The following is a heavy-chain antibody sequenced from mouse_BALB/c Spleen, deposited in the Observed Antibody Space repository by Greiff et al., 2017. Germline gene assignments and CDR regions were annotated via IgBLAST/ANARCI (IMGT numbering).Heavy chain of an antibody. Sequence: EVQLVESGGGLVKPGGSLKLSCAASGFTFSSYTMSWVRQTPEKRLEWVATISSGGSYTYYPDSVKGRFTISRDNAKNTLYLQMSSLKSEDTAMYYCTRGYYSNSLLAYWGQGTLVTVSA. CDR2: ISSGGSYT. CDR3: TRGYYSNSLLAY. J-gene: IGHJ3*01. CDR1: GFTFSSYT. V-gene: IGHV5-6-4*01. D-gene: IGHD2-5*01.